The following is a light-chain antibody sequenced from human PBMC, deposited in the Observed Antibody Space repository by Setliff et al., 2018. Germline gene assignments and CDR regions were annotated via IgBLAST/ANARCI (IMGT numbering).Light chain of an antibody. CDR2: DVT. Sequence: QSALTQPASVSGSPGQSITFSCTGSSSDVGGYDYVSWYQQHPGKAPKLLIYDVTNRPSGVSNRFSGSKSGNTASLTISGLQAEDEAEYFSSSYTVGSTLSVFGTGTKVTV. V-gene: IGLV2-14*03. CDR3: SSYTVGSTLSV. J-gene: IGLJ1*01. CDR1: SSDVGGYDY.